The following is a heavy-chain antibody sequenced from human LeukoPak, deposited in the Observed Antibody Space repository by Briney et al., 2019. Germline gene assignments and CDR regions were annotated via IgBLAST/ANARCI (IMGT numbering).Heavy chain of an antibody. CDR3: ARDGTWGRYYYDSTGYDYYFDY. J-gene: IGHJ4*02. Sequence: EASVKVSCKASGYTFTSYGISWVRQAPGQGLEWMGWISPYSGNTNYAQKLQGRVTMTTDTSTSTAYMELRSLRSDDTAVYYCARDGTWGRYYYDSTGYDYYFDYWGRGTLVTVSS. V-gene: IGHV1-18*01. D-gene: IGHD3-22*01. CDR2: ISPYSGNT. CDR1: GYTFTSYG.